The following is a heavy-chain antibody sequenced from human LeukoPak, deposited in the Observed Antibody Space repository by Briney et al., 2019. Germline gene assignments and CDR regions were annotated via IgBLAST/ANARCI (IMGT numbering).Heavy chain of an antibody. CDR1: GGSISSYY. D-gene: IGHD3-22*01. V-gene: IGHV4-59*01. CDR2: IYYSGST. CDR3: ARGSDDSSGYSVAFDI. J-gene: IGHJ3*02. Sequence: SETLSLTCTVSGGSISSYYWSWIRQPPGKGLEWNGYIYYSGSTNYNPSLKSRVTISVDTSKNQFSLKLSSVTAADTAVYYCARGSDDSSGYSVAFDIWGQGTMVTVSS.